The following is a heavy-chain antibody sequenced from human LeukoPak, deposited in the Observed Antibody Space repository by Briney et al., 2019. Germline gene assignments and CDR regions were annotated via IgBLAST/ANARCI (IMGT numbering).Heavy chain of an antibody. CDR1: GFIFSNYA. CDR3: AKGGSDYVAIGYFDY. D-gene: IGHD5-12*01. CDR2: IIGSGDSR. J-gene: IGHJ4*02. Sequence: GGSLRLSCAASGFIFSNYAMNWVRQAPGKGLEWVSVIIGSGDSRYYADSVKGRFTISRDRTKNTLYLHMNSLTDADTAVYYCAKGGSDYVAIGYFDYWGQGTLVTVSS. V-gene: IGHV3-23*01.